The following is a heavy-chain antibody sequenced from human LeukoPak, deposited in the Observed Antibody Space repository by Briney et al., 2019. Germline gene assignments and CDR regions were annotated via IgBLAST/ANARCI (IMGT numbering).Heavy chain of an antibody. CDR3: ARGRFLDAFDI. D-gene: IGHD3-3*01. J-gene: IGHJ3*02. Sequence: SETLSLTCTVSGGSISSYYWSWIRQHPGKGLKWIGYIYYSGSTKYKPSLKSRVTISVDTSKNQFSLKLSSVTAADTAVYYCARGRFLDAFDIWGQGTMVTVSS. CDR1: GGSISSYY. CDR2: IYYSGST. V-gene: IGHV4-59*01.